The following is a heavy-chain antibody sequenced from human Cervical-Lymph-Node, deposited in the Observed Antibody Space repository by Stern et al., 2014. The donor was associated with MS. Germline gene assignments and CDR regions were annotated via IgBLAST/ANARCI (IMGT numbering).Heavy chain of an antibody. CDR1: GFSFRDFY. Sequence: VQLVQSGGGLVQPGGSLRLSCAASGFSFRDFYMDWVRQAPGKGLEWDGRSRTKAKRYTPDYAESVKGRFTISRDDSKNSLYLQMNSLKTEDTAVYYCSRDSSGDYWGPGTLVTVSS. CDR3: SRDSSGDY. V-gene: IGHV3-72*01. J-gene: IGHJ4*02. CDR2: SRTKAKRYTP.